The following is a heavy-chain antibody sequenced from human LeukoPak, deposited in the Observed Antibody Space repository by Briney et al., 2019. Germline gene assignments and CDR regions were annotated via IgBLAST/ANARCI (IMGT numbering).Heavy chain of an antibody. CDR3: AKGPWLAYPYYFDY. CDR2: ISGSGGNT. V-gene: IGHV3-23*01. Sequence: PGGSLRLSCAASGFTFSSYAMSWVRQAPGKGLEWVSAISGSGGNTYFADSVKGRFTISRDNSKNTLYPQMNSLRAEDTAVYYCAKGPWLAYPYYFDYWGQGTLVTVSS. CDR1: GFTFSSYA. D-gene: IGHD6-19*01. J-gene: IGHJ4*02.